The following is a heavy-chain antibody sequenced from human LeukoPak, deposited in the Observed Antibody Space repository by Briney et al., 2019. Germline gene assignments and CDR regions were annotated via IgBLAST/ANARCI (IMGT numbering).Heavy chain of an antibody. V-gene: IGHV3-53*01. D-gene: IGHD3-22*01. CDR2: IYSGGST. J-gene: IGHJ1*01. Sequence: GGSLRLSCAASGFTVSSNYMSWVRQAPGKGLEWVSVIYSGGSTYYADSVKGRFTISRDNSKNTLYLQMNSLRAEDPAVYYCATAGDSSGYYYFQHWGQGTLVTVSS. CDR1: GFTVSSNY. CDR3: ATAGDSSGYYYFQH.